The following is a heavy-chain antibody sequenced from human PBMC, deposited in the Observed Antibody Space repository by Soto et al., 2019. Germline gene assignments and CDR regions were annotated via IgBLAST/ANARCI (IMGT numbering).Heavy chain of an antibody. J-gene: IGHJ6*02. V-gene: IGHV3-11*01. D-gene: IGHD2-15*01. CDR1: GFTFSDYY. CDR2: ISSSISTI. Sequence: QVQLVESGGGLVKPGGSLRLSCAASGFTFSDYYMSWIRQAPGKGLEWVSYISSSISTIYYADSVKGRFTISRDNAKNSLYLQMNSLRAEDTAVYYWARAHHCSGGSCYPGGMDVWGQGTTVTVSS. CDR3: ARAHHCSGGSCYPGGMDV.